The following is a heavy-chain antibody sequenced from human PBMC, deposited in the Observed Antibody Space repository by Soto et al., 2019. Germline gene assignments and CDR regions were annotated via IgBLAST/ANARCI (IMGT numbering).Heavy chain of an antibody. J-gene: IGHJ4*02. V-gene: IGHV3-30*18. CDR2: ISYDGSNK. CDR3: AKGRSVVGASSFDY. Sequence: QVQLVESGGGVVQPGRSLRLSCAASGFTFSSYGMHWVRQAPGKGLEWVAVISYDGSNKYYADSVKGRFTISRDNSKNSLYLQMNSLRAEDTAAYYCAKGRSVVGASSFDYWGQGTLVTVSS. CDR1: GFTFSSYG. D-gene: IGHD2-15*01.